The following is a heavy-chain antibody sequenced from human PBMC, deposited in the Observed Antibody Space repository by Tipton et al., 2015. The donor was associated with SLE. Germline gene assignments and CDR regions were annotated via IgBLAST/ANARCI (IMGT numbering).Heavy chain of an antibody. CDR3: ARGKLGRSAWYNGEAFDI. CDR1: GFTFSSYE. Sequence: SLRLSCVASGFTFSSYEMNWVRQAPGKGLEWLSHISSSDNTTYDADSVKGRFAISRDNAKKSLYLQMNNLRAEDTAVYYCARGKLGRSAWYNGEAFDIWGQGTMVTVSS. J-gene: IGHJ3*02. CDR2: ISSSDNTT. D-gene: IGHD1-1*01. V-gene: IGHV3-48*03.